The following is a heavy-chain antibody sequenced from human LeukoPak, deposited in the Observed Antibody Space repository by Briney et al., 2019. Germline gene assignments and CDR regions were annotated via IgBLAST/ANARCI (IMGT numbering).Heavy chain of an antibody. CDR2: IWYDGSNK. CDR1: GFTFSSYG. D-gene: IGHD6-19*01. J-gene: IGHJ4*02. V-gene: IGHV3-33*01. Sequence: PGGSLRLSCAASGFTFSSYGMHWVRQAPGKGLEWVAVIWYDGSNKYYAGSVKGRFTISRDNSKNTLYLQMNSLRAEDTAVYYCARGSGSGPGGYWGQGTLVTVSS. CDR3: ARGSGSGPGGY.